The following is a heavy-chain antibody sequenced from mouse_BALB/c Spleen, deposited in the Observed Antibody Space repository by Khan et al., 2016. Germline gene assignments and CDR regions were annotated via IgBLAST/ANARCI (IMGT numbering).Heavy chain of an antibody. J-gene: IGHJ1*01. CDR2: IDPANGNT. D-gene: IGHD1-1*01. CDR1: GFNIKDNY. V-gene: IGHV14-3*02. CDR3: ARTTVVAWYFDV. Sequence: VQLQQSGAELVKPGASVKLSCTASGFNIKDNYMHWVKQRPEQGLEWIGRIDPANGNTKYDPKFQGKATITADTSSNTAYLQLSSLTSEDTAVYYCARTTVVAWYFDVWGAGTTVTVSS.